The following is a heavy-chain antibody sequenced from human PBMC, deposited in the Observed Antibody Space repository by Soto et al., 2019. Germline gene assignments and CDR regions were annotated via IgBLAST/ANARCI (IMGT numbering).Heavy chain of an antibody. D-gene: IGHD2-21*02. CDR2: ISWNSGSI. CDR3: AKSPTDVNDYFSPGDYYYYMDV. CDR1: GFTFDDYA. V-gene: IGHV3-9*01. J-gene: IGHJ6*03. Sequence: GGSLRLSCAASGFTFDDYARHWVRRAPGKGLEWVSGISWNSGSIGYADSVKGRFTISRDNAKNSLYLQMNSLRAEDTALYYCAKSPTDVNDYFSPGDYYYYMDVWGKGTTVTVSS.